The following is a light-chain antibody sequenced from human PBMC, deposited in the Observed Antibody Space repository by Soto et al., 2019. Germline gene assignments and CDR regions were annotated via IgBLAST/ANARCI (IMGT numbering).Light chain of an antibody. CDR3: NSYTRSSTCVL. CDR1: SSDVGGYDY. V-gene: IGLV2-14*01. CDR2: DVT. J-gene: IGLJ2*01. Sequence: QSALTQPASVSGSPGQSITISCTGTSSDVGGYDYVSWYQQYPGKAPKLMIYDVTNRPSGVSNRFSGSKSGNTASLTISGLQAEDEADYYCNSYTRSSTCVLFGGGTKLTVL.